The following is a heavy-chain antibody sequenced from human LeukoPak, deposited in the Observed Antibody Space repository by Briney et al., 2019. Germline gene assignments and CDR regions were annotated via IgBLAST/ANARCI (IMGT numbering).Heavy chain of an antibody. V-gene: IGHV1-24*01. CDR1: GYTLTELS. J-gene: IGHJ5*02. Sequence: GASVKVSCKVSGYTLTELSVHWVRQAPGKGLEWMGGFDPEDGETIYAQKFQGRVTMTEDTSTDTAYMELSSLRSEDTAVYYCATGYYDSSGYHPNWFDPWGQGTLVTVSS. CDR2: FDPEDGET. D-gene: IGHD3-22*01. CDR3: ATGYYDSSGYHPNWFDP.